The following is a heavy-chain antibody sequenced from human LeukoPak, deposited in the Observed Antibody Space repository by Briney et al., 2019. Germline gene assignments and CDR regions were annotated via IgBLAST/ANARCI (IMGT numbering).Heavy chain of an antibody. Sequence: PGRSLRLSWAASGXTFSSYGLHWVRQTPGKGLEWVAVITYDGSNKYYADSVKGRFTISRDNSKNTLYLQMNSLRTEDTAVYYCAKWGGDIWGQGTMVTVSS. CDR1: GXTFSSYG. CDR3: AKWGGDI. J-gene: IGHJ3*02. CDR2: ITYDGSNK. D-gene: IGHD3-16*01. V-gene: IGHV3-30*18.